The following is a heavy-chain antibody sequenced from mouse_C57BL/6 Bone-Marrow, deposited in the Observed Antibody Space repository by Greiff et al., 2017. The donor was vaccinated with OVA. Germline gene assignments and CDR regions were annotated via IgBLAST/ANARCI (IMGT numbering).Heavy chain of an antibody. V-gene: IGHV14-4*01. CDR3: TTPGPYAMDY. CDR1: GFNIKDDY. J-gene: IGHJ4*01. Sequence: VHVKQSGAELVRPGASVKLSCTASGFNIKDDYMHWVKQRPEQGLEWIGWIDPENGDTEYASKFQGKATITADTSSNTAYLQLSSLTSEDTAVYYCTTPGPYAMDYWGQGTSVTVSS. CDR2: IDPENGDT.